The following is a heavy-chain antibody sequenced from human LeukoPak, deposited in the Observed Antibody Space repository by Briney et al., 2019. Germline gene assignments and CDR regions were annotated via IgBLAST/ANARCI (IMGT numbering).Heavy chain of an antibody. Sequence: PGGSLRLSCAASGFTFSTYGMHWVRQAPGKGLEWVAFIRYDGNNKFYADSVKGRFTISRDNSKNTLYLQMNSLRPEDTAVYYCAELGITMIGGVWGKGTTVTISS. D-gene: IGHD3-10*02. J-gene: IGHJ6*04. CDR2: IRYDGNNK. CDR3: AELGITMIGGV. V-gene: IGHV3-30*02. CDR1: GFTFSTYG.